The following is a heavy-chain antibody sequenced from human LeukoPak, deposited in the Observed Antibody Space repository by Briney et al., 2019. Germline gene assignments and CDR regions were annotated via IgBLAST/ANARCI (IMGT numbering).Heavy chain of an antibody. Sequence: SETLSLTCTVSGGSISSYYWSWIRQPPGKGLEWIGEINHSGSTNYNPSLKSRVTISVDTSKNQFSLKLSSVTAADTAVYYCARGAQGELRFSWFDPWGQGTLVTVSS. D-gene: IGHD3-16*01. J-gene: IGHJ5*02. CDR3: ARGAQGELRFSWFDP. CDR1: GGSISSYY. CDR2: INHSGST. V-gene: IGHV4-34*01.